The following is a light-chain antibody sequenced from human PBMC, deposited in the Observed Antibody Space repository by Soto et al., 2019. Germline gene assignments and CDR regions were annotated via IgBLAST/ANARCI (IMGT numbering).Light chain of an antibody. Sequence: EIVLTQSPGTLSLSPGERATLSCRASETISSTALVWYQQKPGQAPRHLIYGASSRATGIPDRFSGGGSGTDFTLTISRLEPEDFAVYYCHQFGNSARTFGQGTEVEVK. CDR1: ETISSTA. CDR2: GAS. CDR3: HQFGNSART. V-gene: IGKV3-20*01. J-gene: IGKJ1*01.